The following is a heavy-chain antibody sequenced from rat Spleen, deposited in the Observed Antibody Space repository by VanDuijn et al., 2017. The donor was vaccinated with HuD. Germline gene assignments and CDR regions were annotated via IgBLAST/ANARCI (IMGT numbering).Heavy chain of an antibody. CDR2: ISYDGSGT. CDR3: STAGSFTDYYFAGGFDY. Sequence: EVQLVESGGGLVQPGRSLKLSCAASGFTFSDYNMAWVRQAPKKGLEWVATISYDGSGTYYRDSVKGRFAISRDNAKSTLYLQMDSLRSEDTATYYCSTAGSFTDYYFAGGFDYWGQGVMVTVSS. J-gene: IGHJ2*01. V-gene: IGHV5-7*01. D-gene: IGHD1-6*01. CDR1: GFTFSDYN.